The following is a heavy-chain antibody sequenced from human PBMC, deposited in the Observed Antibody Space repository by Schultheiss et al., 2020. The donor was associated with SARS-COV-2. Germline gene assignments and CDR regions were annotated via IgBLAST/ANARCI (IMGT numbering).Heavy chain of an antibody. CDR2: IHYSGST. CDR3: ARDCGSVACPYGMDL. CDR1: GASIGGYY. D-gene: IGHD2-21*01. J-gene: IGHJ6*02. Sequence: GSLRLSCTVSGASIGGYYWSWIRQPPGKGLEWIGYIHYSGSTSYNSSLQSRVTISVDTSKTQISLKLTSVTAADTAVYYCARDCGSVACPYGMDLWGQGTTVTVSS. V-gene: IGHV4-59*01.